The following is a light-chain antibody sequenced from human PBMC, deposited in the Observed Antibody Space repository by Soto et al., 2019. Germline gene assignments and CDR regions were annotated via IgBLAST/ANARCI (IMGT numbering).Light chain of an antibody. Sequence: QSALTQPASVSGSPGQSITISCTGTSSDVGGYNYVSWYQQHPGKAPKLMIYEVSNRPSGVSNRFSGSKSGNTASLTISGLQAEDEADYYCSSHAGSNSLVFGGGTKLTVL. J-gene: IGLJ3*02. CDR2: EVS. V-gene: IGLV2-14*01. CDR1: SSDVGGYNY. CDR3: SSHAGSNSLV.